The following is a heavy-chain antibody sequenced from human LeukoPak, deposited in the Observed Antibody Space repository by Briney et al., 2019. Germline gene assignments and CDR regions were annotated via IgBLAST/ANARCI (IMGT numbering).Heavy chain of an antibody. Sequence: GSLRLSCAASGFTFSSYSVHWVRQAPGKGLEWVALISYDGRNRYYSDSVKGRSTISRDNSKSTLYLQLNSLRVEDTAVYYCARVGRMWQPLGYYFDYWGQGTLVTVSS. CDR3: ARVGRMWQPLGYYFDY. CDR2: ISYDGRNR. V-gene: IGHV3-30*01. J-gene: IGHJ4*02. D-gene: IGHD5-12*01. CDR1: GFTFSSYS.